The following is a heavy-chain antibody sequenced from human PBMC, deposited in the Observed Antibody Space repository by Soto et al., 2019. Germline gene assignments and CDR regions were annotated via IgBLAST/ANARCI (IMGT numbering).Heavy chain of an antibody. D-gene: IGHD3-10*01. CDR2: IYYSGST. Sequence: SETLSLTCTVSGGSISSSSYYWGWIRQPPGKGLEWIGSIYYSGSTYYNPSLKSRVTISVDTSKNQFSLKLSSVTAADTAVYYCARYSYGSGDDYWGQGTLVTVSS. CDR1: GGSISSSSYY. CDR3: ARYSYGSGDDY. J-gene: IGHJ4*02. V-gene: IGHV4-39*01.